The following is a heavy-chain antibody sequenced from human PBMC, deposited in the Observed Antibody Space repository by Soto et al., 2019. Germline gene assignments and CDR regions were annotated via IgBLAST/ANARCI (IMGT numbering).Heavy chain of an antibody. CDR2: IYWDDDK. CDR1: GFSLSSSAVGVG. J-gene: IGHJ4*02. V-gene: IGHV2-5*02. D-gene: IGHD3-9*01. Sequence: SGPTLVNPTQTLTLTCTFSGFSLSSSAVGVGVGWIRQPPGKALEWLALIYWDDDKRYSPSLKSRLTISKDTSQNQVVPTMTKMEAVDTATYYCVHWNKGTYGTRFFDYWGQVTQVTLAS. CDR3: VHWNKGTYGTRFFDY.